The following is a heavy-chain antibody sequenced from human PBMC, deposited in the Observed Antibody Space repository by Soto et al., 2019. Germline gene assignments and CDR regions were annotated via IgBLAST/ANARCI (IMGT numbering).Heavy chain of an antibody. CDR3: ARGLQRRFGGYKGLGHNGMDV. V-gene: IGHV4-34*01. J-gene: IGHJ6*02. CDR1: GGSFNDYF. Sequence: QVQLQQWGAGLVKPSETLSLTCGVYGGSFNDYFWTWIRQSPGKGLEWIGEIHHSGSTDYNPSLKSRVTMSVDTSKNQFSLSLSSVTAADTAVYYCARGLQRRFGGYKGLGHNGMDVWGQGTTVTVAS. D-gene: IGHD5-12*01. CDR2: IHHSGST.